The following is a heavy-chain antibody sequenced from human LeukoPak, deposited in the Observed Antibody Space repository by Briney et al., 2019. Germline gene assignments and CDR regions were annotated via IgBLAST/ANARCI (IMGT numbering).Heavy chain of an antibody. V-gene: IGHV3-53*01. CDR1: GFTVSTNY. D-gene: IGHD3/OR15-3a*01. Sequence: GGSLRLSCAASGFTVSTNYISWVRQAPGTGLEGASVFYPAGTTYYADSVKGRFTISRDNSENTLSLQMNSLRAEDTAIYYCVRERTGRGAFDIWGQGTMVTVSS. CDR3: VRERTGRGAFDI. CDR2: FYPAGTT. J-gene: IGHJ3*02.